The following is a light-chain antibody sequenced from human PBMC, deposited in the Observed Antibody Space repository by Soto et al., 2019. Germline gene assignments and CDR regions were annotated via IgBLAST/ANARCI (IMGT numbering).Light chain of an antibody. CDR2: AAS. J-gene: IGKJ1*01. V-gene: IGKV1-39*01. CDR1: QSISIY. Sequence: DIQMTQSPSSLSASVGDIVTITCRASQSISIYLNWYQQKPGRSPKLLISAASSLQSGVPSRFSGSGSGTDFTLTISSLQPEDFATYYCQQSFSIPSWTFGQGTKVDIK. CDR3: QQSFSIPSWT.